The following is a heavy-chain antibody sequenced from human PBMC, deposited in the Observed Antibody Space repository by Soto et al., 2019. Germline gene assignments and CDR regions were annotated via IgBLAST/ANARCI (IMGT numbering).Heavy chain of an antibody. J-gene: IGHJ6*03. CDR3: ARDSWNKTPNYYYYYMDV. D-gene: IGHD1-1*01. Sequence: QVQLQESGPGLVKPSETLSLTCTVSGGSISSYYWSWIRQPPGKGLEWIGYIYYSGSTNYNPSLKSRITRSVGTSQNQFSLKLSSVTAADTAVYYCARDSWNKTPNYYYYYMDVWGKGTTVTVSS. CDR1: GGSISSYY. V-gene: IGHV4-59*01. CDR2: IYYSGST.